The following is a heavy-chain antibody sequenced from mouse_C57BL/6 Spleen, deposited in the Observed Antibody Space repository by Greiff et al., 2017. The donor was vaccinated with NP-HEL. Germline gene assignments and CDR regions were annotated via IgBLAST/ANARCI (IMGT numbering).Heavy chain of an antibody. CDR1: GFNIKNTY. CDR2: IDPANGNT. V-gene: IGHV14-3*01. Sequence: VQLKESVAELVRPGASVKLSCTASGFNIKNTYMHWVKQRPEQGLEWIGRIDPANGNTKYAPKFPGKATITADTSSNTAYLPLSSLTSEDTAIYYCASPYCYGSSYVGYFDVWGTGTTVTVSS. J-gene: IGHJ1*03. CDR3: ASPYCYGSSYVGYFDV. D-gene: IGHD1-1*01.